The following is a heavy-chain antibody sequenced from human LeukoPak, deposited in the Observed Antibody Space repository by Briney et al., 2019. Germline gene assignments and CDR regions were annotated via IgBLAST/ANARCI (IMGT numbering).Heavy chain of an antibody. CDR3: ASSYSSSWYHPGAFDI. Sequence: SETLSLTCTVSGGSISSSSYYWSWIRQPPGKGLEWIGEINHRGSTNYNPSLKSRITISIDTSKNQFSLKLSSVTAVDTAVYYCASSYSSSWYHPGAFDIWGQGTMVTVSS. CDR1: GGSISSSSYY. J-gene: IGHJ3*02. D-gene: IGHD6-13*01. V-gene: IGHV4-39*07. CDR2: INHRGST.